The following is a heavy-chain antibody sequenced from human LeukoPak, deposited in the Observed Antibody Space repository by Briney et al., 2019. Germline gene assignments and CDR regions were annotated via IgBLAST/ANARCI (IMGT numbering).Heavy chain of an antibody. J-gene: IGHJ4*02. D-gene: IGHD1-26*01. V-gene: IGHV1-18*01. CDR2: ISAYNGNT. Sequence: ASVKVSCKASGYTFISYGISWVRQAPGQGPEWMGWISAYNGNTNYAQKLQDRVIMTTDTSTSTAYMEVRSLRSDDTALYHCARKGLGGELGGFDSWGQGTLVTVSS. CDR3: ARKGLGGELGGFDS. CDR1: GYTFISYG.